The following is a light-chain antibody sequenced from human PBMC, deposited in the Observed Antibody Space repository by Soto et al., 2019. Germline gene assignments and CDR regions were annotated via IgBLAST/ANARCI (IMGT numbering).Light chain of an antibody. CDR3: SSYTNGNTAVV. CDR1: SSDVGTYNS. CDR2: EVI. Sequence: QSALAQPASVSGSPGQSITISCTGSSSDVGTYNSVSWYQQHPGKAPKLMLFEVINRPSGISNRFSGSKSGNTASLTISGLQSEDEAVYYCSSYTNGNTAVVFGGGTQLTVL. J-gene: IGLJ2*01. V-gene: IGLV2-14*01.